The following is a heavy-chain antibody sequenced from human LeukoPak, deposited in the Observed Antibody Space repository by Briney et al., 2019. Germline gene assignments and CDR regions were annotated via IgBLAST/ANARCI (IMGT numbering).Heavy chain of an antibody. CDR3: AGGPVTTFF. CDR1: GDFISGHY. J-gene: IGHJ4*02. V-gene: IGHV4-4*07. CDR2: IHSSGST. D-gene: IGHD4-17*01. Sequence: PSETLSLTCSVSGDFISGHYWSWIRQPAGKGLEWVGRIHSSGSTDYNPSLKSRVTLSVDTSNNQFSLRVNSVTAADTAVYYCAGGPVTTFFWGQGALVTVSS.